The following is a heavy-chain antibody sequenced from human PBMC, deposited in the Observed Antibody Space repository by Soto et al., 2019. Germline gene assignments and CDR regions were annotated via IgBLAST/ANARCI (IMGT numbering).Heavy chain of an antibody. J-gene: IGHJ4*02. V-gene: IGHV4-31*03. CDR3: ARGVLL. CDR2: ISNSGST. CDR1: GGSISSGGYC. Sequence: SETLSLTCTVSGGSISSGGYCWSWIRQHPGKGLEWIGCISNSGSTYYNSSLKSRVTISVDTSENQFSLKPTSVTDADTAVYYCARGVLLWGQGTLVTVSS.